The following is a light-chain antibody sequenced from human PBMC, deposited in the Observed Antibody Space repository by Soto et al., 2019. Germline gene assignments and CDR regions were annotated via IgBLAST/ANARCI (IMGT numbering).Light chain of an antibody. J-gene: IGKJ1*01. CDR3: KQYGSSPGS. Sequence: EIVLTQSPGTLSLSPGERVTLSCRASQSVSRSYLAWYQQKPGQAPRLLIYGAYSRATGIQDRFSGRGSGTDFTLTIRRLEPEDFAVYYCKQYGSSPGSFGQGTKVDIK. CDR2: GAY. V-gene: IGKV3-20*01. CDR1: QSVSRSY.